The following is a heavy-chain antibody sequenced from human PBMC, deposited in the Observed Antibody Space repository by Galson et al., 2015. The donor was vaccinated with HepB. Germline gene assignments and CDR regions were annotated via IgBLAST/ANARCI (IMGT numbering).Heavy chain of an antibody. CDR1: GYTFSTYA. CDR2: INAGNGDT. Sequence: SVKVSCKASGYTFSTYAMHWVRQAPGQRPEWMGWINAGNGDTKYSQKFQDRVTITGDTSASTAYMELSSLRSEDTAVYYCARVGSGVYWGQGTLVTVSS. CDR3: ARVGSGVY. D-gene: IGHD1-26*01. V-gene: IGHV1-3*01. J-gene: IGHJ4*02.